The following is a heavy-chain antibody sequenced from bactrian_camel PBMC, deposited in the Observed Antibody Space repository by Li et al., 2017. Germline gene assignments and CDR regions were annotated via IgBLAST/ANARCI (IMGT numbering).Heavy chain of an antibody. CDR3: AKLQSGSFPRPWDS. CDR1: GFTFSNYV. V-gene: IGHV3S1*01. CDR2: IYSGGGKT. D-gene: IGHD2*01. J-gene: IGHJ4*01. Sequence: HVQLVESGGGLVQPGGSLRLSCTASGFTFSNYVMDWVRQAPGNGLEWVSHIYSGGGKTSYADSIKGRFTISRDNAKNSLYLQLNSLKTEDTAIYYCAKLQSGSFPRPWDSWGQGTQVTVS.